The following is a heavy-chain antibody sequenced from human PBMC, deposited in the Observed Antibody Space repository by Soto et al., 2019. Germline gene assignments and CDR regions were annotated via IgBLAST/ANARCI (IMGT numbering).Heavy chain of an antibody. V-gene: IGHV1-69*06. CDR3: SRGSEDDFWGGYL. J-gene: IGHJ4*02. D-gene: IGHD3-3*01. CDR2: IVPMFGTT. CDR1: GGTSTRYA. Sequence: QERLVQSGAEVRKPGSSVKVSCKVTGGTSTRYAINWVRQAPGQGLEWMGGIVPMFGTTKYAQKFQGRVTITADTSTNIAYMELRSMRSEDTAVEYCSRGSEDDFWGGYLWGRGPLVSVSS.